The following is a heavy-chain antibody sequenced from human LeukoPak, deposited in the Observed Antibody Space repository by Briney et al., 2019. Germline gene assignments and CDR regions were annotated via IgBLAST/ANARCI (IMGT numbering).Heavy chain of an antibody. J-gene: IGHJ4*02. CDR1: GFTFGDYA. CDR2: TRSKAYGGTT. Sequence: PGGSLRLSCTASGFTFGDYAMSWVRQAPGKGLEWVGFTRSKAYGGTTEYAASVKGRFTISRDDSKSIAYLQMNSLKTEDTAVYYCARGGSYYDYFDYWGQGTLVTVSS. CDR3: ARGGSYYDYFDY. D-gene: IGHD1-26*01. V-gene: IGHV3-49*04.